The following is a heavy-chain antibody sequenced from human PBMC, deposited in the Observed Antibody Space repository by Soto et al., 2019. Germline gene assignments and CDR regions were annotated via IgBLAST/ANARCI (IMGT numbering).Heavy chain of an antibody. Sequence: SETLSLTCTVSGGSISSSSYYWGWIRQPPGKGLEWIGNIFYSGSTYYNPSLESRLTISVDTSKNQFSLKLSSVTVADTAVYYCAGTNDYYYGMDVWGQGTTVTV. CDR2: IFYSGST. J-gene: IGHJ6*02. CDR3: AGTNDYYYGMDV. CDR1: GGSISSSSYY. V-gene: IGHV4-39*01.